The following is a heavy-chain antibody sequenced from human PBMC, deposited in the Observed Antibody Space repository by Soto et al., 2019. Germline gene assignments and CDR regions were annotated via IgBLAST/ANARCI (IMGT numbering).Heavy chain of an antibody. V-gene: IGHV4-59*01. CDR1: GGSISSYY. J-gene: IGHJ6*02. CDR2: IYYSGST. CDR3: ARSLRYFEWLPEGGYYYGMDV. D-gene: IGHD3-9*01. Sequence: SETLSLTCTVSGGSISSYYWSWIRQPPGKGLEWIGYIYYSGSTNYNPSLKSRVTISVDTSKNQFSLKLSSVTAADTAVYYGARSLRYFEWLPEGGYYYGMDVWGQGTTVTVSS.